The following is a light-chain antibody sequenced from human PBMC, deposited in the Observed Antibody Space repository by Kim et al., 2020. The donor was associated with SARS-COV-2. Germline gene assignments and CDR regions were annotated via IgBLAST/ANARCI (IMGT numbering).Light chain of an antibody. CDR1: SSNIGRNS. Sequence: GQRVTISCFGSSSNIGRNSLNWYQQIPGTAPTLLISKNNLRPSGVPGRFSGSKSGTSASLAISGLQSEDEADYYCGTWDDSLNACVFGTGTKVTVL. CDR3: GTWDDSLNACV. V-gene: IGLV1-44*01. J-gene: IGLJ1*01. CDR2: KNN.